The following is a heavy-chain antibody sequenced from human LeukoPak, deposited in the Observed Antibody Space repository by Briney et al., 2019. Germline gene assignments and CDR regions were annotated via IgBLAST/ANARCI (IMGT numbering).Heavy chain of an antibody. Sequence: GGSLRLSCAASGFTVSDYYMSWIRQPPGKGLEWVSYISSSGSTIYYADSVKGRFTISRDNAKNSLYLQMNSLRAEDTAVYYCARDIAEYYFDYWGQGTLVTVSS. D-gene: IGHD6-13*01. CDR2: ISSSGSTI. CDR1: GFTVSDYY. V-gene: IGHV3-11*01. CDR3: ARDIAEYYFDY. J-gene: IGHJ4*02.